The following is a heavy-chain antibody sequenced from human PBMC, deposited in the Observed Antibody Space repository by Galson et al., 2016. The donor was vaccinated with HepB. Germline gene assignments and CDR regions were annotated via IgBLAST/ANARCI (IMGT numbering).Heavy chain of an antibody. CDR1: GYSFTSYW. D-gene: IGHD6-19*01. J-gene: IGHJ4*02. CDR3: VRHSTSAWPADFDY. CDR2: IYPGNADT. Sequence: QSGAEVKKPGESLKISCKGSGYSFTSYWIGWVRQMPGKGLEWMAIIYPGNADTRYSPSFQGRITIAADKSITTAYLEWRSLKASDSAMYYCVRHSTSAWPADFDYWGQGTLVSVSS. V-gene: IGHV5-51*01.